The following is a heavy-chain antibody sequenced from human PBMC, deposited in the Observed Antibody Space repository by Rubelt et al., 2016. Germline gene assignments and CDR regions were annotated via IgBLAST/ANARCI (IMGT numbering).Heavy chain of an antibody. CDR1: GGSVSANSAA. J-gene: IGHJ4*02. CDR2: TYYRSKWYN. V-gene: IGHV6-1*01. CDR3: ARTTGPIDC. Sequence: QVQLQQSGPRLVKPSQTLSLTCAISGGSVSANSAAWNWIRQSPSRGLEWLGRTYYRSKWYNEYAPSVKSRITVNPDTSKNQFALHLNSVTPEDTAVYYCARTTGPIDCWGQGTLVTVSS. D-gene: IGHD1-1*01.